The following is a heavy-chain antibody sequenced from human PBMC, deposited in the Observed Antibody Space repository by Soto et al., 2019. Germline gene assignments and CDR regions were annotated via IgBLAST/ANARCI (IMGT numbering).Heavy chain of an antibody. CDR2: ISSSSSYT. CDR3: ASYPEYYDFWSGSPPYGMDV. D-gene: IGHD3-3*01. CDR1: GFTFSSYS. Sequence: GSLRLSCAASGFTFSSYSMNWVRQAPGKGLEWVSSISSSSSYTYYADSVKGRFTISRDNAKNSLYLQMNSLRAEDTAVYYCASYPEYYDFWSGSPPYGMDVWGQGTTVTVSS. V-gene: IGHV3-21*01. J-gene: IGHJ6*02.